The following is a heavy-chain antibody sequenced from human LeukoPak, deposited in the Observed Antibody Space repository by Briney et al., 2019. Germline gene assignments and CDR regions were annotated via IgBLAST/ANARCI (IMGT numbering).Heavy chain of an antibody. CDR3: AQTTGWPGFDF. Sequence: SETLSLTCSAFGASTSSRYWSWIRQSPGRTLEWIGHIYNGRNTKYNPSLTSRVTISVDTSKNQFSLSLTSVTAADTAIYCCAQTTGWPGFDFWGPGALVTVSS. J-gene: IGHJ4*02. CDR2: IYNGRNT. CDR1: GASTSSRY. V-gene: IGHV4-59*08. D-gene: IGHD6-19*01.